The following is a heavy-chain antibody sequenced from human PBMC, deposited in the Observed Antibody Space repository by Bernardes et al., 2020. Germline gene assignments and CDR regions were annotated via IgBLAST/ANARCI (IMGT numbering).Heavy chain of an antibody. CDR3: ARMLVGASPEGFDY. V-gene: IGHV3-48*02. CDR2: ISSSSSTI. J-gene: IGHJ4*02. D-gene: IGHD1-26*01. Sequence: GGSLRLSCAASGFTFSSYSMNWVRQAPGKGLEWVSCISSSSSTIYYADSVKGRFTISRDNAKNSLYLQMNSLRDEDTAVYYCARMLVGASPEGFDYWGQGTLVTVSS. CDR1: GFTFSSYS.